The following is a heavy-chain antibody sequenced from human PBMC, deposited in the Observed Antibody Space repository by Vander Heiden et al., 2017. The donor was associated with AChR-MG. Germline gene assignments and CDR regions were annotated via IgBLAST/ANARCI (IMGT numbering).Heavy chain of an antibody. CDR2: IIPILGIA. J-gene: IGHJ4*02. V-gene: IGHV1-69*04. CDR1: AGTFSSYA. CDR3: ARVSGGGDYLGAIY. Sequence: VQLVQSGAEVKKPGSSVKVSCKASAGTFSSYAISWVRQAPGQGLEWMGRIIPILGIANYAQKFQGRVTITADKSTSTAYMELSSLRSEDTAVYYCARVSGGGDYLGAIYWGQGTLVTVSS. D-gene: IGHD2-21*02.